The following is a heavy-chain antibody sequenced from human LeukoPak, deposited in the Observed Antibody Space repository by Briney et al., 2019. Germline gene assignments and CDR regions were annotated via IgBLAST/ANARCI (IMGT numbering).Heavy chain of an antibody. V-gene: IGHV3-33*01. Sequence: GRSLRLSCAASGFTFSGSSMHWVRQAPGKGLEWVAVIWYDGSNKNYVDSVKGRFTISRDNPKNTLYLQMNSLRVEDTAVYYCARDPSLCTTLDYWGQGTLVTVSS. CDR2: IWYDGSNK. J-gene: IGHJ4*02. D-gene: IGHD1-1*01. CDR3: ARDPSLCTTLDY. CDR1: GFTFSGSS.